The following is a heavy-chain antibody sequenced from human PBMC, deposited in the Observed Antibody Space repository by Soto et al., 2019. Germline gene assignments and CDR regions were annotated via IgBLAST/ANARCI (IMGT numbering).Heavy chain of an antibody. J-gene: IGHJ6*02. CDR2: IWYDGSNK. Sequence: QEHLVESGGGVVQPGMSLRLSCEASGFTFSRYGMHWVRQAPGKGRAWVAVIWYDGSNKYYGYSVKGRFTISRDNPKNTLYLEMNSLRADDTAVYYCARVMGRLYGSGSYNGMDVWGQGTTVTVS. CDR1: GFTFSRYG. D-gene: IGHD3-10*01. V-gene: IGHV3-33*01. CDR3: ARVMGRLYGSGSYNGMDV.